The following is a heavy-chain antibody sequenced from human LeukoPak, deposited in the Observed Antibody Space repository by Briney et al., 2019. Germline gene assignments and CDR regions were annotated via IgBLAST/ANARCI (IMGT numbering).Heavy chain of an antibody. Sequence: GGSLRLSCAASGLTFTTYWMTWVRQAPGKGLEWVADIKQDGSETSYVDSVKGRFTISRDNAKTSLYLQMNSLRVEDTAVYYCARDFSIYSYGSYYYYYYMDVWGKGTTVSVS. CDR2: IKQDGSET. CDR3: ARDFSIYSYGSYYYYYYMDV. V-gene: IGHV3-7*01. J-gene: IGHJ6*03. D-gene: IGHD5-18*01. CDR1: GLTFTTYW.